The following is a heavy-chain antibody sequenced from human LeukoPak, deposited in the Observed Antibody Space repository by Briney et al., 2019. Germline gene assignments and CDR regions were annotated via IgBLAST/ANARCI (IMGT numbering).Heavy chain of an antibody. D-gene: IGHD1-26*01. CDR3: ARVEKKLIVGTTNHWFDP. J-gene: IGHJ5*02. V-gene: IGHV3-30*02. CDR2: IRYDGSNK. Sequence: PGGSLRLSCAASGFTFSSYGMHWVRQAPGKGLEWVAFIRYDGSNKYYADSVKGRFTISRDNAKNTLYLQMNSLRADDTAVYYCARVEKKLIVGTTNHWFDPWGQGTLVTVSS. CDR1: GFTFSSYG.